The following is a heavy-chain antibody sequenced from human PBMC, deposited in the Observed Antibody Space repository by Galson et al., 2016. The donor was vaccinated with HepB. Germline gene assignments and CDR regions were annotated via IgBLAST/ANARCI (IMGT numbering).Heavy chain of an antibody. CDR2: INASGGST. Sequence: SVKVSCKASGYTFTYYYMHWVRQAPGQGLEWMGLINASGGSTTYAQKFQGRVTMTRDTSTSTFYMELSSLRSEDTAVYYCSILYTAYDGSSYWGQGTLVTVSS. V-gene: IGHV1-46*01. D-gene: IGHD5-12*01. J-gene: IGHJ4*02. CDR1: GYTFTYYY. CDR3: SILYTAYDGSSY.